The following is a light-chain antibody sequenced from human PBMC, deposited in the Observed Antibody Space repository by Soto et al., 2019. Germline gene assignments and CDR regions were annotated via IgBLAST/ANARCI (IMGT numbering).Light chain of an antibody. CDR1: QSISSY. CDR2: KAS. CDR3: QHYNSYSEA. V-gene: IGKV1-5*03. J-gene: IGKJ1*01. Sequence: DIQMTQYPYSLSASVGDRVTITCRASQSISSYLNWYQQKPGKAPKLLIYKASTLKSGVPSRFSGSGSGTEFTLTISSLQPDDFATYYCQHYNSYSEAFGQGTKVDIK.